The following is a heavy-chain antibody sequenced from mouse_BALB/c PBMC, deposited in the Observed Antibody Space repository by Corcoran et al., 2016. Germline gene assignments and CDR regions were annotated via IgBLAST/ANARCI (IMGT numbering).Heavy chain of an antibody. CDR3: AKYYYGSSYRYFDY. D-gene: IGHD1-1*01. CDR1: GYTFSSYW. Sequence: QVLLQQSGAELMKPGASVKISCKATGYTFSSYWIEWVKQRPGHGLEWIGEILPGSGSTNYNEKFKGKATFTADTSSNTAYMQLSSLTSEDSAVYYCAKYYYGSSYRYFDYWGQGTTLTVSS. V-gene: IGHV1-9*01. J-gene: IGHJ2*01. CDR2: ILPGSGST.